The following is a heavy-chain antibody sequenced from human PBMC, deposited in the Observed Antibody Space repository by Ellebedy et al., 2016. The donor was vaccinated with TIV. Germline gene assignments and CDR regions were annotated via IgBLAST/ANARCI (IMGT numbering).Heavy chain of an antibody. CDR3: ARDPVGVGPAFDV. J-gene: IGHJ3*01. Sequence: GESLKISCVVSGFSLSSYAMSWVRQAPGKGLEWVSSITESGGNTYYADSVKGRFTISRDNSKDTLFLQMNSLRAEDTAIYFCARDPVGVGPAFDVWGQGTMVTVSS. CDR2: ITESGGNT. V-gene: IGHV3-23*01. D-gene: IGHD4-23*01. CDR1: GFSLSSYA.